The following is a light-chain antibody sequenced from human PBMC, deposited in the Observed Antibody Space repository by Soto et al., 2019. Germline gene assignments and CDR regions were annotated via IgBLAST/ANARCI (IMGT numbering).Light chain of an antibody. CDR3: QQYSTYWT. CDR2: KAS. Sequence: DMQMTQSPSTLSASVGDRVTITCRASQSISSWLAWYQQKPGKAPRLLIYKASTLESGVPSRFSGSGSGTDFTLTISSLQPDDSATYYCQQYSTYWTVGQGTKVDIK. J-gene: IGKJ1*01. V-gene: IGKV1-5*03. CDR1: QSISSW.